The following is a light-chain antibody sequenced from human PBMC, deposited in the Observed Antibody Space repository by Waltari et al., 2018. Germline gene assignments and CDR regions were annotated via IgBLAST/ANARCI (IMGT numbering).Light chain of an antibody. CDR2: EDN. J-gene: IGLJ3*02. CDR1: SGSFASND. V-gene: IGLV6-57*03. Sequence: NFMLTQPHAVSESPGKTVTISCTRSSGSFASNDVQWYQLRPGSAPTNVIYEDNQRPPGVPDRFSGSIDSSSNPASLTISGLKTEDEADYYCQSDDGNTCVFGGGTKLTVL. CDR3: QSDDGNTCV.